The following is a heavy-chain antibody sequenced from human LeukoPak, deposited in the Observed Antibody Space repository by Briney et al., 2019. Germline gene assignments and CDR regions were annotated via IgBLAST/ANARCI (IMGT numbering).Heavy chain of an antibody. D-gene: IGHD5-24*01. V-gene: IGHV3-9*01. CDR3: AKDVEMATILPLY. CDR1: GFTFDDYA. J-gene: IGHJ4*02. CDR2: ISWNSGSI. Sequence: PGRSLRLSCAASGFTFDDYAMHWVRQAPGKGLEWVSGISWNSGSIGYADSVKGRFTISRDNAKNSLYLQMNSLRAEDTALYYCAKDVEMATILPLYWGQGTLVTVSS.